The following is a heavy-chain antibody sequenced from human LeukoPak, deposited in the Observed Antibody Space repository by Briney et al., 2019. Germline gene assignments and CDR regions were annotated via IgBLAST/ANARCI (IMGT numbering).Heavy chain of an antibody. CDR3: ARPLREGKYGLLGY. D-gene: IGHD7-27*01. J-gene: IGHJ4*02. CDR2: IYYSGST. V-gene: IGHV4-59*08. Sequence: PSETLSLTCTVSGGSISSYYWSWVRQPPGKGLEWIGYIYYSGSTNYNPSLKSRVTISVDTSKNQFSLKLSSVTAADTAVYYCARPLREGKYGLLGYWGQGTLVTVSS. CDR1: GGSISSYY.